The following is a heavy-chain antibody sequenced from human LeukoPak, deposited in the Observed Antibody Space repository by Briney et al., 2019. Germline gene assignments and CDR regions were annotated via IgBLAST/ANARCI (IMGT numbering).Heavy chain of an antibody. Sequence: PGQSLRLSCAASGFTFSSYSMNWVRQAPGKGLEWVSSIRSSSSYIYYADSVKGRFTISRDNAKNSLYLQMNSLRAEDTAVYYCARAEIVATFDYYYGMDVWGQGTTVTVSS. J-gene: IGHJ6*02. V-gene: IGHV3-21*01. D-gene: IGHD5-12*01. CDR2: IRSSSSYI. CDR3: ARAEIVATFDYYYGMDV. CDR1: GFTFSSYS.